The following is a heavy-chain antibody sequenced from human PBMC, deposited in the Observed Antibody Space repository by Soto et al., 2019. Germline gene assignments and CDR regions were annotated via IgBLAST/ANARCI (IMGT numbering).Heavy chain of an antibody. Sequence: LSLTCAVYGGSFSGYYWNWIRQPPGKGLEWIGEINHSGSTNYNPSLKSRVTISVDTSKNQFSLKLSSVTAADTAVYYCARGYGRSFDFWGQGTLVTVSS. V-gene: IGHV4-34*01. CDR2: INHSGST. J-gene: IGHJ4*02. CDR3: ARGYGRSFDF. D-gene: IGHD3-10*01. CDR1: GGSFSGYY.